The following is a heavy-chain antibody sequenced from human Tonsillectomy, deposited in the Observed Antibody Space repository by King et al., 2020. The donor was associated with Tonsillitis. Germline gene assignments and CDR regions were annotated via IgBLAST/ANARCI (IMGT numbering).Heavy chain of an antibody. J-gene: IGHJ4*02. D-gene: IGHD3-10*01. V-gene: IGHV4-39*07. CDR3: AGLGFGELVVDS. Sequence: QLQESGPGLVKPSETLSLTCTVSGGSISSSSYYWGWIRQPPGKGLEWIGSIYYSGSTYYNPSLKSRVTISVDTSKNQFSLKLSSVTAADTAVYYCAGLGFGELVVDSWGQGTLVTVSS. CDR2: IYYSGST. CDR1: GGSISSSSYY.